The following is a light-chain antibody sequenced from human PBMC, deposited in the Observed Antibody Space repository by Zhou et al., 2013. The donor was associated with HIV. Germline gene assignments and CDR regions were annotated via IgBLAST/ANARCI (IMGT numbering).Light chain of an antibody. V-gene: IGKV1-8*01. CDR3: LQHNSYPLT. Sequence: AIRMTQSPSSLSASTGDRVTITCRASQGISSYLAWYQQKPGKAPKRLIYAASSLQSGVPSRFSGSGSGTEFTLTISSLQPEDFATYYCLQHNSYPLTFGGGTKVEIK. J-gene: IGKJ4*01. CDR2: AAS. CDR1: QGISSY.